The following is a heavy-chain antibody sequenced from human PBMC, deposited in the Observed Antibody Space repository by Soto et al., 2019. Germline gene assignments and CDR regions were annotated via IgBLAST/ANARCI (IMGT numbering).Heavy chain of an antibody. D-gene: IGHD2-15*01. J-gene: IGHJ4*02. CDR1: GGSISSGGYY. V-gene: IGHV4-31*03. CDR3: AGVTVRRDIVVVVAANYFDY. CDR2: IYYSGST. Sequence: SETLSLTCTVSGGSISSGGYYWSWIRQHPGKGLEWIGYIYYSGSTYYNPSLKSRVTISVDTSKNQFSLKLSSVTAADTAVYYCAGVTVRRDIVVVVAANYFDYWGQGTLVTVSS.